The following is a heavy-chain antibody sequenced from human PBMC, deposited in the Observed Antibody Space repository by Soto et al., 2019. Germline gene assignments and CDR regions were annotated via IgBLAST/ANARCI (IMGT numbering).Heavy chain of an antibody. CDR2: IYYSGST. V-gene: IGHV4-30-4*01. J-gene: IGHJ6*02. CDR1: CGSISSGDYY. CDR3: ARDGVYCSSTRCPYYYYGMDV. Sequence: TLSLTCTVSCGSISSGDYYWSWIRQPPGKGLEWIGYIYYSGSTYYNPSLKSRVTISVDTSKNQFSLKLSSVTAADTAVYYCARDGVYCSSTRCPYYYYGMDVWGQGTTVTVSS. D-gene: IGHD2-2*01.